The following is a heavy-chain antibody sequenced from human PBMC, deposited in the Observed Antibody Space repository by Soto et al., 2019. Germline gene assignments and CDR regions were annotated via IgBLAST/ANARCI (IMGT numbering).Heavy chain of an antibody. Sequence: GSLRLSCAASGFTVSSNYMSWVRQAPGKGLEWVSVIYSGGSTYYADSVKGRFTISRDNSKNTLYLQMNSQSAEDTAVYYCARDFGGYSYGYYYYYGMDVWGQGTTVTVSS. CDR3: ARDFGGYSYGYYYYYGMDV. CDR2: IYSGGST. J-gene: IGHJ6*02. V-gene: IGHV3-53*01. D-gene: IGHD5-18*01. CDR1: GFTVSSNY.